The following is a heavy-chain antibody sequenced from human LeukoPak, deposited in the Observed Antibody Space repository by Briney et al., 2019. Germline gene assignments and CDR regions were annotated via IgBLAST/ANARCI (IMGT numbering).Heavy chain of an antibody. CDR3: AREQYSSSSSWFDP. J-gene: IGHJ5*02. CDR2: ISAYNGNT. CDR1: GYTFTTYG. V-gene: IGHV1-18*01. D-gene: IGHD6-6*01. Sequence: ASVKVSCKTSGYTFTTYGISWVRQAPGQGLEWMGWISAYNGNTNYAQKLQGRVTMTTDTSTSTAYMELRSLRSDDTAVYYCAREQYSSSSSWFDPWGQGTLVTVSS.